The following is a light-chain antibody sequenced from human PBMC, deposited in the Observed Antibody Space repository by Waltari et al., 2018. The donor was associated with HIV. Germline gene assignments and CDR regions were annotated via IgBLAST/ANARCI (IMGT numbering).Light chain of an antibody. CDR1: RAIGRS. J-gene: IGKJ4*01. CDR3: QQYDDLPRT. V-gene: IGKV1-16*01. Sequence: IQMAQSPASLSASIGDRVTITCRSSRAIGRSLAWCQQKPGQSPMALIYATSILHTGVPARFNGSRSGTEFALTIANLEAADFGTYYCQQYDDLPRTFGGGT. CDR2: ATS.